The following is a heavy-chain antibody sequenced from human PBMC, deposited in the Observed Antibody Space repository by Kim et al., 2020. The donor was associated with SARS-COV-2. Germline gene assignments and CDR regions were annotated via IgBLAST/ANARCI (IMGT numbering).Heavy chain of an antibody. J-gene: IGHJ6*02. D-gene: IGHD3-16*02. CDR1: GFTFDDYA. CDR3: AKDISKGDYVWGSYRDYYYYYGMDV. Sequence: GGSLRLSCAASGFTFDDYAMHWVRQAPEKGLEWVSGISWNSGSIGYADSVKGRFTISRDNAKNSLYLQMNSLRAEDTALYYCAKDISKGDYVWGSYRDYYYYYGMDVWGQGTTVTVSS. V-gene: IGHV3-9*01. CDR2: ISWNSGSI.